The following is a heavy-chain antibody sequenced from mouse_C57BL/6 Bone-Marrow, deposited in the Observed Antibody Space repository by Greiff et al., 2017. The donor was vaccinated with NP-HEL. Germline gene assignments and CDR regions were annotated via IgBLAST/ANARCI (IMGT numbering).Heavy chain of an antibody. D-gene: IGHD4-1*01. CDR3: ARVHWGFDY. J-gene: IGHJ2*01. CDR1: GYSITSGYY. V-gene: IGHV3-6*01. Sequence: DVQLQESGPGLVKPSQSLSLTCSVTGYSITSGYYWNWIRQFPGNKLEWMGYISYDGSNNYNPSLKNRISITRDTSKNQFFLKLNSVTTEDTATYYCARVHWGFDYWGQGTTLTVSS. CDR2: ISYDGSN.